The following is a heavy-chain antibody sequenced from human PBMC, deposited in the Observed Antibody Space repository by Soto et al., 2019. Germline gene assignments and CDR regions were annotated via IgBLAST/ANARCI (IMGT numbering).Heavy chain of an antibody. Sequence: QVQLVESGGGWVKPGGSLRLSWAASGFTFSDYYMSWNRQAPGKGLEWVSYISSSSSYTNYADSVKGRFTISRDNAKNSLYLQMNGRRAEDTAVYYCAREGDAGSTDYYYDGMDVCGQGTTVTVSS. V-gene: IGHV3-11*06. CDR3: AREGDAGSTDYYYDGMDV. CDR1: GFTFSDYY. CDR2: ISSSSSYT. D-gene: IGHD4-17*01. J-gene: IGHJ6*02.